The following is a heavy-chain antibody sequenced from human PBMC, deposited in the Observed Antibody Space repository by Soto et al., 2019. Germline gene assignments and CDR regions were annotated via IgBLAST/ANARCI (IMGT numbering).Heavy chain of an antibody. Sequence: QVQLVQSGAEVKKPGSSVKVSCKASGGTFSSYAISWVRQAPGQGLEWMGGIIPISGTANYAQKFQGRVTINADESTSTAYMELSSLRSEDTAVYYCARSQGSSTSLEIYYYYYYGMDAWGQGTTVTVSS. J-gene: IGHJ6*02. CDR2: IIPISGTA. CDR1: GGTFSSYA. V-gene: IGHV1-69*01. D-gene: IGHD2-2*01. CDR3: ARSQGSSTSLEIYYYYYYGMDA.